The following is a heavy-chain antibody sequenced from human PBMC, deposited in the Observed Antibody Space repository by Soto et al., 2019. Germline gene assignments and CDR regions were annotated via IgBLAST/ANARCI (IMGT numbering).Heavy chain of an antibody. CDR1: GGTFSSYA. CDR3: ARALDDSSGYYYHFDY. Sequence: QVQLVQSGAEVKKPGSSVKVSCKASGGTFSSYAISWVRQAPGQGLEWMGGIIPIFGTANYAQKFQGRVTITADESTSSAYMELSSLRFEDTAVYYCARALDDSSGYYYHFDYWGQGTLVTVSS. J-gene: IGHJ4*02. CDR2: IIPIFGTA. V-gene: IGHV1-69*01. D-gene: IGHD3-22*01.